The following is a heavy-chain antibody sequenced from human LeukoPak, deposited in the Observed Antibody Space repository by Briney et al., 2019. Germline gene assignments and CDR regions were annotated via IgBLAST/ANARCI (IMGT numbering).Heavy chain of an antibody. Sequence: GESLKISCQGSGYSFTSYWIGWVRQMPGKGLEWMGIIYPGDSDTRYSPSFQGQVTISADKSISTAYLQWSSLKASDTAMYYCARTYCGGDCYYLFDYWGQGNLVTVSS. CDR2: IYPGDSDT. CDR3: ARTYCGGDCYYLFDY. J-gene: IGHJ4*02. CDR1: GYSFTSYW. V-gene: IGHV5-51*01. D-gene: IGHD2-21*02.